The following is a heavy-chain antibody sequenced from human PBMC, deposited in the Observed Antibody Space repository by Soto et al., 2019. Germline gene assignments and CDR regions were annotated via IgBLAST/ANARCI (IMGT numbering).Heavy chain of an antibody. CDR1: GYTFSRYG. CDR3: AKSKASGALDY. V-gene: IGHV3-30*18. D-gene: IGHD4-17*01. J-gene: IGHJ4*02. Sequence: QVQLVESGGGVVQPGRTLRLSCAASGYTFSRYGMHWIRQARGKGMEWVAVISYDGSNKYYADSVKGRFTISRDNSKNTLYLQMNSLRAEDTAVYYCAKSKASGALDYWGQGTLVTVSS. CDR2: ISYDGSNK.